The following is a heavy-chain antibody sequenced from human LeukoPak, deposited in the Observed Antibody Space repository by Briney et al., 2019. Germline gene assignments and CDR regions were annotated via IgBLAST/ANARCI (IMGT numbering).Heavy chain of an antibody. CDR2: INPNSGGT. Sequence: ASVKVSCKASGYTFTGYYMHWVRQAPGQGLEWMGGINPNSGGTNYAQKFQGRVTMTRDTSISTASMELSRLRSDDTAVYYCARFRFDYYDSSGTSNWFDPWGQGTLVTVSS. D-gene: IGHD3-22*01. J-gene: IGHJ5*02. CDR3: ARFRFDYYDSSGTSNWFDP. CDR1: GYTFTGYY. V-gene: IGHV1-2*02.